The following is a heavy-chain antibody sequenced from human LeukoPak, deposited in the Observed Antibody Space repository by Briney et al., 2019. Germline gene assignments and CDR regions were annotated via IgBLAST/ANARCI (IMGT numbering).Heavy chain of an antibody. J-gene: IGHJ4*02. V-gene: IGHV4-39*07. CDR1: GGSISSSSYY. CDR2: IYYSGST. D-gene: IGHD5-18*01. Sequence: SETLSLTCTVSGGSISSSSYYWGWIRQPPGKGLEWIGSIYYSGSTYYNPSLKSRVTISVDRSKNQFSLKLSSVTAADTAVYYCARAQDNTAYFDYWGQGTLVTVSS. CDR3: ARAQDNTAYFDY.